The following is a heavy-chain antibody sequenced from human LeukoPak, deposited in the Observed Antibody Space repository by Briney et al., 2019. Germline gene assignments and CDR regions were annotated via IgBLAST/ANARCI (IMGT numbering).Heavy chain of an antibody. CDR1: GGTFSGSG. CDR3: ARDAAIFDSRGYYFLW. Sequence: SVKVSCKASGGTFSGSGISWVRQSPGQGLEWMGGIIPIFGTSNYAQKFQGRVTITADESTSTAYMELTSLRSDDTAIYYCARDAAIFDSRGYYFLWWGQGTLVTVSS. CDR2: IIPIFGTS. D-gene: IGHD3-22*01. V-gene: IGHV1-69*13. J-gene: IGHJ4*02.